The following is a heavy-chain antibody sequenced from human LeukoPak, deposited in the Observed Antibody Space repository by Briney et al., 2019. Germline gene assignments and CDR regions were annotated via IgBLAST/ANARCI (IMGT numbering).Heavy chain of an antibody. J-gene: IGHJ5*02. V-gene: IGHV4-39*01. CDR1: GGSISSSSYY. Sequence: PSETLSLTCTVSGGSISSSSYYWGWIRQPPGKGLEWIGSIYYSGSTYYNPSLKSRVTISVDTSKNQFSLKLSSVTAADTAVYXXXXXXXXXWNDDGAFDPWGQGTLVTVSS. CDR2: IYYSGST. CDR3: XXXXXXXWNDDGAFDP. D-gene: IGHD1-1*01.